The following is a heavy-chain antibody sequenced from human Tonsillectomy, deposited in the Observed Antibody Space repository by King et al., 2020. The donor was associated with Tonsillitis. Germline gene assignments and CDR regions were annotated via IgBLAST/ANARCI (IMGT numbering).Heavy chain of an antibody. Sequence: GQLVQSGGGVVRPGGSLRLSCAASGFIFGDFGMSWVRQVPGKGLEWVSDIDWNGDSTGYADSVKGRFTISRDNAKNSLYLQMNSLRAEDTALYYCARDQEESFVRGVIDHAFDIWGQGTMVTVSS. CDR2: IDWNGDST. CDR1: GFIFGDFG. CDR3: ARDQEESFVRGVIDHAFDI. V-gene: IGHV3-20*04. J-gene: IGHJ3*02. D-gene: IGHD3-10*02.